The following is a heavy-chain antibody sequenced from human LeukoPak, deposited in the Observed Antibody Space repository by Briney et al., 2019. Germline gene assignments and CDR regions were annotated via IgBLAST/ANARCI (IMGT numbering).Heavy chain of an antibody. D-gene: IGHD1-26*01. CDR3: AGPWDQVGFDP. V-gene: IGHV1-2*02. J-gene: IGHJ5*02. Sequence: ASVKVSCKASGYTFTGYSIHWVRQAPGQGLEWMGWIYPKTGGTSYAQKFQGRVTMTRDTSISTAYMELIGLRSDDTAVYYCAGPWDQVGFDPWGQGTLVSVSS. CDR2: IYPKTGGT. CDR1: GYTFTGYS.